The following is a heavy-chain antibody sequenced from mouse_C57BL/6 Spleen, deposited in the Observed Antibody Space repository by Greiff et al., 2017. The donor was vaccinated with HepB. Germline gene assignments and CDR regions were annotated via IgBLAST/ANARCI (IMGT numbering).Heavy chain of an antibody. CDR1: GFSFNTYA. V-gene: IGHV10-1*01. CDR2: IRSKSNNYAT. Sequence: DVKLVESGGGLVQPKGSLKLSCAASGFSFNTYAMNWVRQAPGKGLEWVARIRSKSNNYATYYADSVKDRFTISRDDSESMLYLQMNNLKTEDTAMYYCVRETGPWFAYWGQGTLVTVSA. J-gene: IGHJ3*01. D-gene: IGHD4-1*01. CDR3: VRETGPWFAY.